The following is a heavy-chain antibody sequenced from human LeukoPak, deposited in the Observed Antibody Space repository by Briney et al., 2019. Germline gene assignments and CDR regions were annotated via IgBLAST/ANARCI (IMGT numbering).Heavy chain of an antibody. D-gene: IGHD2-8*01. V-gene: IGHV4-59*08. Sequence: PSETLSLTCTASGGSISSYYWSWIRQPPGKGLEWIGNIYYSGGTNYNPSLKSRFTISVDTSKNQFSLNLTSVPAADTARYYCARQAKYGYYYYGLDVWGQGTTVTVAS. J-gene: IGHJ6*02. CDR3: ARQAKYGYYYYGLDV. CDR2: IYYSGGT. CDR1: GGSISSYY.